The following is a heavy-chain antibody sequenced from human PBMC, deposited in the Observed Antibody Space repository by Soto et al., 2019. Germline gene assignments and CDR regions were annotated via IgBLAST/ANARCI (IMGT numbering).Heavy chain of an antibody. Sequence: QVQLVESGGGVVQPGRSLRLSCAASGFIFSGYTMHWVRQAPGKGLEWVALIWYDGSKKDYAASVKGRFTISRDFSKNTLYLQMNSLRAEDTAVYYWARETPYYFDYWGQGALVTVSS. CDR2: IWYDGSKK. CDR3: ARETPYYFDY. J-gene: IGHJ4*02. V-gene: IGHV3-33*01. CDR1: GFIFSGYT.